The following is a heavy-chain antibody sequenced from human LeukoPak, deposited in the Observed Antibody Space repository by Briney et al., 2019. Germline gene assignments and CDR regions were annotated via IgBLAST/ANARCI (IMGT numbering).Heavy chain of an antibody. Sequence: GGSLRLSCDASGFTFEDYTMHWVRQAPGKGLECVSLINWDGYTTYYADSVQGRFTISRDNSKSSLYLQMDSLGTEDTALYYCAKTRSGYSYGYDLDYWGQGTLVIVSS. CDR2: INWDGYTT. J-gene: IGHJ4*02. D-gene: IGHD5-18*01. CDR1: GFTFEDYT. CDR3: AKTRSGYSYGYDLDY. V-gene: IGHV3-43*01.